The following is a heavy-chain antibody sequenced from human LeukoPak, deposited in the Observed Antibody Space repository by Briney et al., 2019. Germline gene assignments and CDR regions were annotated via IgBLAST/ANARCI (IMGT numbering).Heavy chain of an antibody. J-gene: IGHJ4*02. CDR3: ARATAAGLDY. D-gene: IGHD6-13*01. Sequence: SETLSLTCTVSGGSISSYYWSWIRQPPGKGLEWIGYIYYSGSTNYNPSLKSRVTISVDTSKNQFSLKLSSVTAADTAVYYCARATAAGLDYWGQETLVTVSS. CDR2: IYYSGST. CDR1: GGSISSYY. V-gene: IGHV4-59*01.